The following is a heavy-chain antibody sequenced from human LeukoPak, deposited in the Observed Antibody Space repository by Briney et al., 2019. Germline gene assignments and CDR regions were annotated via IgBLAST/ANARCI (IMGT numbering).Heavy chain of an antibody. CDR2: FDPNSGGT. J-gene: IGHJ4*02. Sequence: GASVKVSCTASGYTFTAHDMHWVREVPGQGLECVGRFDPNSGGTTYAQKFQGRVSMTRDTSITTGYLELTGLRSDDRTVYYGARDWTGCYSCWGQGTLVTVSS. V-gene: IGHV1-2*06. CDR1: GYTFTAHD. CDR3: ARDWTGCYSC. D-gene: IGHD3/OR15-3a*01.